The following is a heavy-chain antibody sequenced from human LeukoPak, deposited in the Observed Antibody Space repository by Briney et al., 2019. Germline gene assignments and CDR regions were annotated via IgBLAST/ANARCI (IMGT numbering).Heavy chain of an antibody. CDR2: IYYSGST. CDR1: GGSISSYY. V-gene: IGHV4-59*08. Sequence: SETLSLTCTVSGGSISSYYWSWIRQPPGKGLEWIGSIYYSGSTTYNPSLKSRVTISVDTSKTQLSLKLSSVTAADTAVYYCARHGGYYYELKYWGQGTLVTVSS. D-gene: IGHD3-22*01. CDR3: ARHGGYYYELKY. J-gene: IGHJ4*02.